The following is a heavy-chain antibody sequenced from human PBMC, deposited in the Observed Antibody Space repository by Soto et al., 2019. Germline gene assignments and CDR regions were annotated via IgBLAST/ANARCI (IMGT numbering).Heavy chain of an antibody. Sequence: ASVKVSCKASGGTFSSYAISWVRQAPGQGLEWMGGIIPIFGTANYAQKFQGRVTITADESTSTAYMELSSLRSEDTSVYYCARVGGGGYFDYWGQGTLVTVSS. CDR2: IIPIFGTA. D-gene: IGHD2-15*01. CDR1: GGTFSSYA. V-gene: IGHV1-69*13. J-gene: IGHJ4*02. CDR3: ARVGGGGYFDY.